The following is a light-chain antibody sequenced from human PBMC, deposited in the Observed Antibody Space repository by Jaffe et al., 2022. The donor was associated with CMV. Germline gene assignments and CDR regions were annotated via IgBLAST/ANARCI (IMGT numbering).Light chain of an antibody. CDR2: QVS. CDR1: QSLVHNNGNTY. Sequence: DIVMTQTPLSLPVTLGQPASISCRSSQSLVHNNGNTYFSWLQQRPGQPPRLLIYQVSNRFSGVPDRFSGSGAGTDFTLKISRVEAEDVGVYYCMQVVQFPHTYGQGTKLEIE. CDR3: MQVVQFPHT. V-gene: IGKV2-24*01. J-gene: IGKJ2*01.